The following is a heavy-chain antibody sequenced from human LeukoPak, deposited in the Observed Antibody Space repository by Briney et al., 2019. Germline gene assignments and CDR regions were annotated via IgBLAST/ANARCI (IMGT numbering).Heavy chain of an antibody. CDR2: ISGSTTDI. D-gene: IGHD5-18*01. CDR1: GFTFTAYT. J-gene: IGHJ4*02. Sequence: GGSLRLSCAASGFTFTAYTINWVRQAPGKGLEWVSYISGSTTDIYYADSVKGRFTISRDNSKNTLYLQMNSLRAEDTAVYYCAKGAGYSYGYEVDYWGQGTLVTVSS. V-gene: IGHV3-21*01. CDR3: AKGAGYSYGYEVDY.